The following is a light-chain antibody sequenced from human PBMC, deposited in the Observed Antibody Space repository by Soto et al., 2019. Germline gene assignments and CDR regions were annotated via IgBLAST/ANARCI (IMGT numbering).Light chain of an antibody. CDR1: SSNIPYQF. V-gene: IGLV1-51*01. CDR3: ASWDSDLDGFV. CDR2: DNS. J-gene: IGLJ1*01. Sequence: QSVLAQSPSVSAAPGQRVTISCSGSSSNIPYQFVSWYKQFPGMAPTLLTYDNSRRPSGVPDRFSATKSGPSATLDIAGLQTADEAVYYCASWDSDLDGFVFGPGTKVTVL.